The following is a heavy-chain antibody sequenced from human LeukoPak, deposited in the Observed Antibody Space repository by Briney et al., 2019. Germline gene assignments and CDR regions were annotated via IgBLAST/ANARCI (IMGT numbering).Heavy chain of an antibody. V-gene: IGHV1-46*01. CDR2: INPSGGST. CDR1: GYTFTSYY. J-gene: IGHJ6*02. D-gene: IGHD2-21*02. Sequence: ASVKVSCKASGYTFTSYYMHWVRQAPGQGLEWMGIINPSGGSTSYAQKFQGRVTMTRDTSTSTVYMELSSLRSEDTAVYYCARESCGGDCYSQYYYYGMDVWGQGTTVTVSS. CDR3: ARESCGGDCYSQYYYYGMDV.